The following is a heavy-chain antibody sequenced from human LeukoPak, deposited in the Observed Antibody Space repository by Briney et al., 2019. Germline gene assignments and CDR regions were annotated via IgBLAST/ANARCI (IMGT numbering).Heavy chain of an antibody. CDR3: ASVYGSGSYFLTNYYYYYMDV. CDR2: IYYSGST. J-gene: IGHJ6*03. Sequence: SETLSLTCTVPGGSISSSSYYWGWIRQPPGKGLEWIGSIYYSGSTHYNPSLKSRVTISVDTSKNQFSLKLSSVTAADTAVYYCASVYGSGSYFLTNYYYYYMDVWGKGTTVTVSS. D-gene: IGHD3-10*01. V-gene: IGHV4-39*01. CDR1: GGSISSSSYY.